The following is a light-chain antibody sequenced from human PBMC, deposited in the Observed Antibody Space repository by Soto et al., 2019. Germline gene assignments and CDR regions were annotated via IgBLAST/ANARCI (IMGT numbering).Light chain of an antibody. CDR3: MIWHSSAWV. V-gene: IGLV5-45*03. Sequence: QPVLTQPSSLSASPGASASLTCTLRSGINVASYTIYWYQQKPGSPPQFVLNYKSDSDKQQGSGVPSRFSGSKDASANAGILLISGLQSEDEADYYCMIWHSSAWVFGGGTKLTVL. CDR2: YKSDSDK. CDR1: SGINVASYT. J-gene: IGLJ3*02.